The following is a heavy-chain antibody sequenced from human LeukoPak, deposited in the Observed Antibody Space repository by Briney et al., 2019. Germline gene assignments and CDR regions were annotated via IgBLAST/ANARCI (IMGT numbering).Heavy chain of an antibody. D-gene: IGHD5-12*01. CDR2: VLSRAGGGTI. J-gene: IGHJ4*02. CDR3: DTGGGYNGLDY. Sequence: KTGGSLRLSCAASGLTFSNAWMNWVRQAPGKGLEWVGRVLSRAGGGTIDYAAPVKGRFTISRDDSKNTLFLQMSSLKTEDTAVYYCDTGGGYNGLDYWGQGALVTVSS. V-gene: IGHV3-15*07. CDR1: GLTFSNAW.